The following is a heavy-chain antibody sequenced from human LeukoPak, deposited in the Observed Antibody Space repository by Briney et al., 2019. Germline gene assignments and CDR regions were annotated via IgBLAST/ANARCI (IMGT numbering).Heavy chain of an antibody. J-gene: IGHJ4*02. CDR2: IWYDGSNK. V-gene: IGHV3-33*01. D-gene: IGHD3-10*01. Sequence: GGSLSLSCAASGFTFSSYGMHWVRQAPGKGLEREAVIWYDGSNKYYADSVKGRFSISRDNSKNTLYLQMNSLRADDTAVYYCARGFGYFDYWGQGTLVTVSS. CDR3: ARGFGYFDY. CDR1: GFTFSSYG.